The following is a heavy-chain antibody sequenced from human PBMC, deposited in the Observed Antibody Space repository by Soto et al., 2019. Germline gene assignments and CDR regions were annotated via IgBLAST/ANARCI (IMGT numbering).Heavy chain of an antibody. Sequence: QLQLVESGGGVVQPGRSLRLSCAASGFTFSSYAMHWVRQAPGKGLEWVAVISYDGSNKYYADSVKGRFTISRDNSKNTLYLQMNSLRAEDTAVYYCAREGYSSSSLDYWGQGTLVTVSS. CDR3: AREGYSSSSLDY. J-gene: IGHJ4*02. CDR2: ISYDGSNK. CDR1: GFTFSSYA. D-gene: IGHD6-6*01. V-gene: IGHV3-30-3*01.